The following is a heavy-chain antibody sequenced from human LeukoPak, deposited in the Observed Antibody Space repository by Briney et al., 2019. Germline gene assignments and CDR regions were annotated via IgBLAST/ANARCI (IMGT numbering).Heavy chain of an antibody. Sequence: PSETLSLTCTVSGGFISNHYWAWIRQPPGKGLEWIGYIYYIGSTNYSPSLRSRVTISVDTAKNQFSLKLSSVTAANTAVYYCARDSDGRRAFELWGQGTVVTVYS. J-gene: IGHJ4*02. D-gene: IGHD2-15*01. CDR2: IYYIGST. V-gene: IGHV4-59*11. CDR1: GGFISNHY. CDR3: ARDSDGRRAFEL.